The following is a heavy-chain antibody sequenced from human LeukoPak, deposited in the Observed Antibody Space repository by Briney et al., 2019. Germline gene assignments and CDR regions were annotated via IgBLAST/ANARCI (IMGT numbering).Heavy chain of an antibody. J-gene: IGHJ4*02. D-gene: IGHD3-22*01. V-gene: IGHV4-59*08. CDR2: IYYSGST. CDR3: ARSSDYYDSSGYRGIFDY. Sequence: SETLSLTCTASGGSINTDYWSWIRQPPGKGLEWIGYIYYSGSTNYNPSLKSRVTISVDTSKNQFSLKLSSVTAADTAVYYCARSSDYYDSSGYRGIFDYWGQGTLVTVSS. CDR1: GGSINTDY.